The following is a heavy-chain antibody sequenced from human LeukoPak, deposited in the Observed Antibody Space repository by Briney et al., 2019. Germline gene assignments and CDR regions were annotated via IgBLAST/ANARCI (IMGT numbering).Heavy chain of an antibody. J-gene: IGHJ6*02. CDR1: GFTFSSYS. V-gene: IGHV3-21*01. CDR2: ISNSSSYI. D-gene: IGHD2-2*01. CDR3: ARDMGSIVPAAVDYYYYYGMDV. Sequence: PGGCLRLSCAASGFTFSSYSMNWVRQAPGKGLEWVASISNSSSYIYYADSVKGRFTISRDNAKNSLYLQMNSLRAEDKAVYYCARDMGSIVPAAVDYYYYYGMDVWGQGTPVTVSS.